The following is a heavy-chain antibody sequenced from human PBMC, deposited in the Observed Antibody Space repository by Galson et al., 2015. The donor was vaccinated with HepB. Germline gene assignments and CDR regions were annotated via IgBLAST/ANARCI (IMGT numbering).Heavy chain of an antibody. CDR1: GGSISSSNW. CDR2: IYHSGST. V-gene: IGHV4-4*02. Sequence: SETLSLTCAVSGGSISSSNWWSWVRQPPGKGLEWIGEIYHSGSTNYNPSLKSRVTISVDKSKNQFSLKLSSVTAADTAVYYCARVYKPPRCSSTSCYTWATYYYMDVWGKGTTVTVSS. CDR3: ARVYKPPRCSSTSCYTWATYYYMDV. D-gene: IGHD2-2*02. J-gene: IGHJ6*03.